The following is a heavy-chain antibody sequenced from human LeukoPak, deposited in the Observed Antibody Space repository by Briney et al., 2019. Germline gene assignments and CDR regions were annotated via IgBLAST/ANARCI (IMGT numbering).Heavy chain of an antibody. CDR2: IIPISGTA. Sequence: ASVKVSCTALGGTFSSYAISWVRQAPGQGLEWMGGIIPISGTANYAQKFQGRVTITADESTSTAYMELSSLRSEDTAVYYCARDLKWFDYWGQGTLVTVSS. D-gene: IGHD2-8*01. CDR3: ARDLKWFDY. J-gene: IGHJ4*02. CDR1: GGTFSSYA. V-gene: IGHV1-69*01.